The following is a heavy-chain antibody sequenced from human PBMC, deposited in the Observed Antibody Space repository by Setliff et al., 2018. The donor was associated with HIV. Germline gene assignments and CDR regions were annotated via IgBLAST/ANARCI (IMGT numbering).Heavy chain of an antibody. V-gene: IGHV4-4*02. CDR2: IYTDGST. CDR3: ARMGLRELDYYYGMDV. CDR1: GGSISSSNW. J-gene: IGHJ6*02. D-gene: IGHD3-16*01. Sequence: PSETLSLTCAVSGGSISSSNWWTWIRQPAGKGLEWIWHIYTDGSTNYNPPFRSRVTISVDSSKNQLSLKLRSVTAADTAVYYCARMGLRELDYYYGMDVWGQGTTVTVSS.